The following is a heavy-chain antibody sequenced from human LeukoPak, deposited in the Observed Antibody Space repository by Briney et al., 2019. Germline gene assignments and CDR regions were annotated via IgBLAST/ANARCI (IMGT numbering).Heavy chain of an antibody. CDR2: INGNSAAI. CDR1: GFTFNAFA. CDR3: AKDIGPQVGIDWYFDL. V-gene: IGHV3-9*03. D-gene: IGHD2-21*01. Sequence: GGSLRLSCAASGFTFNAFAMHWGRQLPGKGLEWVSGINGNSAAIGYAASVKGRFTISRDNAKNSLYLQMNSLRPEDMGLYYCAKDIGPQVGIDWYFDLWGRGTLVTVSS. J-gene: IGHJ2*01.